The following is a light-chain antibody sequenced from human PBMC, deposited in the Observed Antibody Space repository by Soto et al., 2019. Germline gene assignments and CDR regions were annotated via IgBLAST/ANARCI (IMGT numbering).Light chain of an antibody. Sequence: EIVMTQSPATLSVSPGERATLSCRASQSVSSNLAWYQQKPGQAPRLLIYGASTRATGIPASFSGSGSGIEFTLTINSLQSDDFALYYCQQYNNWARTFGQGTKVDNK. V-gene: IGKV3-15*01. CDR1: QSVSSN. J-gene: IGKJ1*01. CDR2: GAS. CDR3: QQYNNWART.